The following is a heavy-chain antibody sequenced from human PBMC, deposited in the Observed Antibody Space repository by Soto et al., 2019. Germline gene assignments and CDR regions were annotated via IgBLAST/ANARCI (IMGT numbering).Heavy chain of an antibody. J-gene: IGHJ3*02. CDR1: GGSISSSSYY. Sequence: SETLSLTCTVSGGSISSSSYYWGWIRQPPGKGLEWIGSIYYSGSTYYNPSLKSRVTISVDTSKNQFSLKLSSVTAADTAVYYCARQEIAMVRGVIIFAFDIWGQGTMVTVSS. D-gene: IGHD3-10*01. CDR3: ARQEIAMVRGVIIFAFDI. V-gene: IGHV4-39*01. CDR2: IYYSGST.